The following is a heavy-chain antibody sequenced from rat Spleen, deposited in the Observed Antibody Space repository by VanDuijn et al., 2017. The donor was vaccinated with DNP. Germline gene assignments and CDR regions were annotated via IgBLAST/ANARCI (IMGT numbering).Heavy chain of an antibody. CDR3: TTRGNYGGYDY. Sequence: EVQLVESGGGLVRPGNSLRLSCAASGFIFSDYAMAWVRQSPKMGLEWVATIIYDGSTTFYRDSVTGRFTISRDFAKSTLYLRMDSLRSEDSATYYCTTRGNYGGYDYWGQGVMVTVSS. D-gene: IGHD1-11*01. J-gene: IGHJ2*01. CDR2: IIYDGSTT. V-gene: IGHV5S10*01. CDR1: GFIFSDYA.